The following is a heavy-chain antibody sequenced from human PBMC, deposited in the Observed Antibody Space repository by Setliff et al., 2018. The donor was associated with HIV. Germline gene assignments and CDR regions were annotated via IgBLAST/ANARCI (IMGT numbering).Heavy chain of an antibody. J-gene: IGHJ4*02. Sequence: GASVKVSCKASGYTFTDYYVQWLRQAPGQGLEWMGWINPNSGGTNCPQKFQGRVTMTRDTSISTAYMELSGLTSDDTAMYYCASKRACAYWGQGTLVTVSS. CDR2: INPNSGGT. CDR1: GYTFTDYY. V-gene: IGHV1-2*02. CDR3: ASKRACAY.